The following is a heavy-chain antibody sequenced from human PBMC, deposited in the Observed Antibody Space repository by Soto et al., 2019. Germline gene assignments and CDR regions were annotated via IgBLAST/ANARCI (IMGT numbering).Heavy chain of an antibody. Sequence: ASVKVSCKASGGTFSSYAISWVRQAPGQGLEWMGGIIPIFGTANYAQKFQGRVTITADESTSTAYMELSSLRSEDTAVYYCASDLGEVVVPAEPPGYKWNYWGQGTLVTVSS. V-gene: IGHV1-69*13. J-gene: IGHJ4*02. CDR1: GGTFSSYA. CDR3: ASDLGEVVVPAEPPGYKWNY. D-gene: IGHD2-2*01. CDR2: IIPIFGTA.